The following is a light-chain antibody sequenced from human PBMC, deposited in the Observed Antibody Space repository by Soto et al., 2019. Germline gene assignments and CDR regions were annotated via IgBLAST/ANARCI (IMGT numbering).Light chain of an antibody. CDR1: QSVNRF. V-gene: IGKV3-11*01. CDR2: DAS. J-gene: IGKJ2*01. CDR3: QQRGDWLMYT. Sequence: EIVLTQSPASLSLSPGERATLSCRASQSVNRFLAWYQQKPGQAPRLLFYDASHRATGIPARFSASGSGTDFTLTISSLEPEDFAVYYCQQRGDWLMYTFGQGTKLEI.